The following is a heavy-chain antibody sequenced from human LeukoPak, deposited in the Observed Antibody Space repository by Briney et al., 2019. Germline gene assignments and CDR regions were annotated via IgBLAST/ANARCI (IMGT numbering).Heavy chain of an antibody. Sequence: SGPTLVKPPQTLTLTCTFSGFSLSTSGVGVGWIRRPPGKALEWLALIYWDDDKRYSPSLKSRLTITKDTSKNQVVLTMTNMDPVDTATYYCAHRLGHGQWYYFDYWGQGTLVTVSS. D-gene: IGHD2-15*01. CDR1: GFSLSTSGVG. V-gene: IGHV2-5*02. J-gene: IGHJ4*02. CDR3: AHRLGHGQWYYFDY. CDR2: IYWDDDK.